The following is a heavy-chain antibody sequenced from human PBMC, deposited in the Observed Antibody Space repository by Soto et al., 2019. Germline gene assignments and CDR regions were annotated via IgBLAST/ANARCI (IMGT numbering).Heavy chain of an antibody. V-gene: IGHV3-13*04. CDR2: IGTPGDT. Sequence: EVQLVESGGGLVQPGGSLRLSCAASGFTFSSYDMHWVRHATGKGLEWVSAIGTPGDTYYPGSVKGRFTISRENAKNSLYLQMNSLRAGDTAVYYCARGTSRFGVVTANTFDYWGQGTLVTVSS. CDR3: ARGTSRFGVVTANTFDY. J-gene: IGHJ4*02. D-gene: IGHD2-21*02. CDR1: GFTFSSYD.